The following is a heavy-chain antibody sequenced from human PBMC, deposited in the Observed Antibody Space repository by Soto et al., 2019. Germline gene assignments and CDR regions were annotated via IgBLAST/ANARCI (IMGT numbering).Heavy chain of an antibody. CDR2: IYYTGST. V-gene: IGHV4-59*08. J-gene: IGHJ4*02. D-gene: IGHD3-22*01. Sequence: SETLSLTCTVSGGSISNYYWSWVRQPPGKGLEWIGYIYYTGSTNYNPSLKSRVTISLDTSKNQFSLKLSSVTAADTAVYYCARLTSGYYANFDYWGQGTLVTVSS. CDR3: ARLTSGYYANFDY. CDR1: GGSISNYY.